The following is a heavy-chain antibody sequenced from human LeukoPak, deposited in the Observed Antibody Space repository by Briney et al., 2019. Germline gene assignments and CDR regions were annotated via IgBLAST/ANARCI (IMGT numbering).Heavy chain of an antibody. CDR3: ARQDRGYSYGPNWFDP. Sequence: HGASVKVSCKASGYTFTSYDINWVRQATGQGLEWMGWMNPNSGNTGYAQKFQGRVTMTRNTSISTAYMEPSSLRSEDTAVYYCARQDRGYSYGPNWFDPWGQGTLVTVSS. V-gene: IGHV1-8*01. D-gene: IGHD5-18*01. CDR2: MNPNSGNT. CDR1: GYTFTSYD. J-gene: IGHJ5*02.